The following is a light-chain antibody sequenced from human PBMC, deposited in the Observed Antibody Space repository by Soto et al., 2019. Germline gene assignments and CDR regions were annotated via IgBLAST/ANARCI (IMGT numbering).Light chain of an antibody. CDR2: EVT. V-gene: IGLV2-14*01. Sequence: QSALTQPASVSGSPGQSSTISCAGSSSDVGGHNYASWYQQHPGKAPKLLIYEVTNRPSGVSNRFSGSKSGNTASLTISGLQAEDEADYYCSSYRSTSYVFGTGTKVTVL. J-gene: IGLJ1*01. CDR1: SSDVGGHNY. CDR3: SSYRSTSYV.